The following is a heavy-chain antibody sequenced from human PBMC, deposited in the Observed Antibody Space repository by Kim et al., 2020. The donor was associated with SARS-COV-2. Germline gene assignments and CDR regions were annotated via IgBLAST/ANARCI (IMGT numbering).Heavy chain of an antibody. D-gene: IGHD2-21*02. CDR3: AMGGNSFPYGMDV. V-gene: IGHV4-31*03. CDR2: IYYSGST. CDR1: GGSISSGGYY. Sequence: SETLSLTCTVSGGSISSGGYYWSWIRQHPGKGLEWIGYIYYSGSTYYNPSLKSRVTISVDTSKNQFSLKLSSVTAADTAVYYCAMGGNSFPYGMDVWGQGTTVTVSS. J-gene: IGHJ6*02.